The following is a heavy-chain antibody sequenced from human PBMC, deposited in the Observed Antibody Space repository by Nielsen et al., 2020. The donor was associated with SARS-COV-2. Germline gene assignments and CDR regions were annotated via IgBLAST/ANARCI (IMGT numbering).Heavy chain of an antibody. J-gene: IGHJ4*02. D-gene: IGHD3-10*01. CDR2: INHSGST. V-gene: IGHV4-34*01. Sequence: SETLSLTCAVYGESFSGYYWSWIRQPPGKGLEWIGEINHSGSTNYNPSLKSRVTISVDTSKNQFSLKLSSVTAADTAVYYCARGRRERSYYYGSGSYCDYWGQGTLVTVSS. CDR1: GESFSGYY. CDR3: ARGRRERSYYYGSGSYCDY.